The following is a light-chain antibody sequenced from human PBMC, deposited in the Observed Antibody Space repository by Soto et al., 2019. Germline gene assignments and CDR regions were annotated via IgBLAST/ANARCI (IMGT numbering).Light chain of an antibody. CDR2: ANT. V-gene: IGLV1-40*01. Sequence: QSVLTQPPSVSGAPGQRVTISCTGSSSNIGANYDVHWYHVLPGTAPKLLIYANTNRPSGVPDRFSGSKSGTSASLAITGLQAEDEADYYCQSYDNSLSGPVVFGGGTKLTVL. CDR3: QSYDNSLSGPVV. J-gene: IGLJ3*02. CDR1: SSNIGANYD.